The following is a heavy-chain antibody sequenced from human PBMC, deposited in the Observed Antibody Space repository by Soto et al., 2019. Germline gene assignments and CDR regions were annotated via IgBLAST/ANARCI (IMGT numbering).Heavy chain of an antibody. CDR1: GYTFTKYG. Sequence: QVRLVQPGAEVEKPGASVKVSCKASGYTFTKYGISWVRQAPGQGLEWMGWISGDDGHTNYGQKFQGRVTMTRDTSTSTVYMELRSLRSDDTALYYCARDWNCTNSRCQNCFDPWGQGTLVIVSS. D-gene: IGHD2-8*01. CDR2: ISGDDGHT. J-gene: IGHJ5*02. CDR3: ARDWNCTNSRCQNCFDP. V-gene: IGHV1-18*01.